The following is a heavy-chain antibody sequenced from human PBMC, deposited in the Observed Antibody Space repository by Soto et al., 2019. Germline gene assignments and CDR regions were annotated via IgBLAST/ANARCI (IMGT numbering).Heavy chain of an antibody. Sequence: QVQLVQSGAEVKKPGASVKVSCKASGYTFTSYDINWVRQATGQGLEWMGWMNPNSGNTGYAQKCQGRVTMTRNTSIRTAYMELRSLTSEEAAVYYCARERTRIGFDIWGQGTMVTVSS. CDR2: MNPNSGNT. D-gene: IGHD2-15*01. CDR3: ARERTRIGFDI. V-gene: IGHV1-8*01. CDR1: GYTFTSYD. J-gene: IGHJ3*02.